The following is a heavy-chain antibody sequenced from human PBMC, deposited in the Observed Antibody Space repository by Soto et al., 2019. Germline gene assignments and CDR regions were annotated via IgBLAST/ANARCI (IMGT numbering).Heavy chain of an antibody. V-gene: IGHV1-24*01. CDR3: GTDPRPNQLLHYGMDV. D-gene: IGHD2-2*01. J-gene: IGHJ6*02. CDR1: GYTLTELS. CDR2: FDPEDGET. Sequence: ASVKVSCKVSGYTLTELSMHWVRQAPGKGLERMGGFDPEDGETIYAQKFQGRVTMTEDTSTDTAYMELSSLRSEDTAVYYCGTDPRPNQLLHYGMDVWGRGTTVTVSS.